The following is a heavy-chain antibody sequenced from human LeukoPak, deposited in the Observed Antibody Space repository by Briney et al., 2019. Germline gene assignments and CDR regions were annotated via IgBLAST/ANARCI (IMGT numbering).Heavy chain of an antibody. CDR2: VYTSGST. CDR1: SGSLSSGSYY. J-gene: IGHJ6*03. CDR3: ARLRGTTNMRFYYYMDV. D-gene: IGHD2-2*01. V-gene: IGHV4-61*02. Sequence: PSETLSLTCTVSSGSLSSGSYYWSWIRQPAGKGLEWIGRVYTSGSTNYNPSLESRVTISITTSKNQFSLKLSSVTAADTAVYYCARLRGTTNMRFYYYMDVWGKGTTVTVSS.